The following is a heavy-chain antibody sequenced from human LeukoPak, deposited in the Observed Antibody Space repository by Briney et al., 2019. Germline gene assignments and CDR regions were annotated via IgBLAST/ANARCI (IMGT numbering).Heavy chain of an antibody. V-gene: IGHV1-69*05. Sequence: SVTVSCKPSGGTFSSYAISWVRQAPGQGLEWMGGIIPIFGTANYAQKFQGRVTITTDESTSTAYMELSSLRSGDTAVYYCARSPIGYCSSTSCLSYYYYYMDVWGKGITVTVSS. D-gene: IGHD2-2*01. J-gene: IGHJ6*03. CDR1: GGTFSSYA. CDR3: ARSPIGYCSSTSCLSYYYYYMDV. CDR2: IIPIFGTA.